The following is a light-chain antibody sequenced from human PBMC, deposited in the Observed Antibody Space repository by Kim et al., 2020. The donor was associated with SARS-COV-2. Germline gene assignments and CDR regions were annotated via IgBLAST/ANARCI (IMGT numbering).Light chain of an antibody. Sequence: LTQSPSTPALSPGERAAISCRASQSVSTSYLAWYQQKPSQAPRLLIYSASNRATGIPDRFSGGGSGTDFTLTISRLEPEDFAVYYCQQYGSSPWTFGQGTKVDIK. CDR3: QQYGSSPWT. CDR2: SAS. CDR1: QSVSTSY. J-gene: IGKJ1*01. V-gene: IGKV3-20*01.